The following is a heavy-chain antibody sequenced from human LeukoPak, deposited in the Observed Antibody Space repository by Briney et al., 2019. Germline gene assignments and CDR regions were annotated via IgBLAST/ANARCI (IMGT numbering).Heavy chain of an antibody. J-gene: IGHJ5*02. CDR3: ARSAGTWFDP. V-gene: IGHV3-48*03. CDR2: ISSSGSTI. Sequence: GGSLRLSWAASGFTFSGYEMNWVRQAPGKGLEWVSYISSSGSTIYYADSVKGRFTISRDNAKNSLYLQMNSLRVEDTAVYYCARSAGTWFDPWGEGTLVTVSS. D-gene: IGHD1-1*01. CDR1: GFTFSGYE.